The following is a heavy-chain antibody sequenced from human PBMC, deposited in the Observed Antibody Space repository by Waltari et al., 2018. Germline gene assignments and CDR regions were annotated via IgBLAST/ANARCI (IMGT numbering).Heavy chain of an antibody. J-gene: IGHJ5*02. CDR1: GGSFRGSY. V-gene: IGHV4-34*01. D-gene: IGHD6-13*01. Sequence: QVQLQQWGAGRLKPSETLSLTCAVYGGSFRGSYWRWIRHPPGKGLEWIGEINQSGITNYHPSLNSRVTISVDTSKTQFSLKLISVTAADTAVYYCARAKAFRIAAACTGWFDPWGQGTLVTVSS. CDR2: INQSGIT. CDR3: ARAKAFRIAAACTGWFDP.